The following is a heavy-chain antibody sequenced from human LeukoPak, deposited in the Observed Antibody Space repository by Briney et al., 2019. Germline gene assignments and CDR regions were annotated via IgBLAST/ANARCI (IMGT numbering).Heavy chain of an antibody. CDR2: INPNSGGT. CDR1: GYTFTGYY. Sequence: ASVKVPCKASGYTFTGYYMHWVRQAPGRGLEWMGWINPNSGGTNYAQKFQGRVTMTRDTSISTAYMELSRLRSDDTAVYYCARGGLIGSKSFDYWGQGTLVTVSS. J-gene: IGHJ4*02. D-gene: IGHD1-14*01. V-gene: IGHV1-2*02. CDR3: ARGGLIGSKSFDY.